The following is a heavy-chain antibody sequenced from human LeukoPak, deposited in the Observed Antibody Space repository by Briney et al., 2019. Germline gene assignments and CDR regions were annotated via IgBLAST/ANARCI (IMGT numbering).Heavy chain of an antibody. J-gene: IGHJ4*02. CDR1: GGSITNNNFY. Sequence: SETLSLTCTVSGGSITNNNFYCGWIRQPPGKGLEWIGSVNYVGTTFYNPSLTGRVTISADASKTQLSLRLTSVTAADTAVYYCARLSDYWGRGVLVTVSS. V-gene: IGHV4-39*01. CDR2: VNYVGTT. CDR3: ARLSDY.